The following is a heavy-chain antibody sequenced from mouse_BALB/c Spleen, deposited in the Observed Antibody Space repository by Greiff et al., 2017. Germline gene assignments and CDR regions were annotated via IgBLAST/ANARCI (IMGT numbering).Heavy chain of an antibody. D-gene: IGHD2-4*01. CDR3: ARDLGITTAY. J-gene: IGHJ3*01. V-gene: IGHV3-6*02. CDR2: ISYDGSN. Sequence: EVQLVESGPGLVKPSQSLSLTCSVTGYSITSGYYWNWIRQFPGNKLEWMGYISYDGSNNYNPSLKNRISITRDTSKNQFFLKLNSVTTEDTATYYCARDLGITTAYWGQGTLVTVSA. CDR1: GYSITSGYY.